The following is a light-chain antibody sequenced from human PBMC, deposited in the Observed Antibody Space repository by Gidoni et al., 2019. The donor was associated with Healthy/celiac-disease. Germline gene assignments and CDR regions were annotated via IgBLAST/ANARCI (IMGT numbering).Light chain of an antibody. V-gene: IGKV3-11*01. J-gene: IGKJ2*01. CDR3: QQRSNWPPYN. CDR2: DAS. CDR1: QSVSSY. Sequence: EIVLTQSPATLSLSPGERATLSCRASQSVSSYLAWYQQKPGQAPRLLIYDASNRATGIPARFSGSGSGTDFTLTISSLEPEDFAVYYCQQRSNWPPYNVXQGTKLEIK.